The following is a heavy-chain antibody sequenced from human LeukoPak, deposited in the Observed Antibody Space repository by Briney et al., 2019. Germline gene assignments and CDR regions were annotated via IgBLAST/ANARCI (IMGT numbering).Heavy chain of an antibody. CDR2: ISGDGGST. D-gene: IGHD1-1*01. Sequence: GGSLRLSCAASGFTFDDYAMTWVRQAPGKGLEWVSLISGDGGSTYYADSVKGRFTISRDNSKNSLYLQMNSLRTEDTALYYCANDDPPTRYGWGQGTLVTVSS. CDR3: ANDDPPTRYG. CDR1: GFTFDDYA. J-gene: IGHJ4*02. V-gene: IGHV3-43*02.